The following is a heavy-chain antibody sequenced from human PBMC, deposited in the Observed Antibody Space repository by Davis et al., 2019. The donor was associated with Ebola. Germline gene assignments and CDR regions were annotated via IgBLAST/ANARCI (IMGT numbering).Heavy chain of an antibody. Sequence: AASVKVSCKASGGTFSSYTISWVRQAPGQGLEWMGRIIPILGIANYAQKFQGRVTITADKSTSTAYMELSSLRSEDTAVYYCAREGRDGYNYWADYWGQGTLVTVSS. CDR1: GGTFSSYT. V-gene: IGHV1-69*04. J-gene: IGHJ4*02. D-gene: IGHD5-24*01. CDR2: IIPILGIA. CDR3: AREGRDGYNYWADY.